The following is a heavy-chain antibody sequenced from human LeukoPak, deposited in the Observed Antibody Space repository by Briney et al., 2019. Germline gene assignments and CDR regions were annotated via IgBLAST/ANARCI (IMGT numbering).Heavy chain of an antibody. CDR2: IASKTYGGTA. CDR3: SRDQTPYY. V-gene: IGHV3-49*04. J-gene: IGHJ4*02. Sequence: GSLRLSCAASGFTFSSYAMTWVRQAPGKGLEWVGFIASKTYGGTAEYAASVKGRFTISRDDSKSIAYLQMNSLKTEDTAVYFCSRDQTPYYWGQGTLVTVSS. CDR1: GFTFSSYA.